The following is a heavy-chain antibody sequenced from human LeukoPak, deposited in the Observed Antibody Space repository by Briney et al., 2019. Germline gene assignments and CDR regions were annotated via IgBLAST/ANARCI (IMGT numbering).Heavy chain of an antibody. Sequence: PGGSLRLSCTASGFTFGSYDMHWVRQIPGQGLEWVAAVSSGFHAFFADCVQDRFTVSREDARNSLYLQMNGQRAGDTAVYYCVREARGYHYTYFDYWGQGTLVTVSS. V-gene: IGHV3-13*01. CDR2: VSSGFHA. CDR1: GFTFGSYD. J-gene: IGHJ4*02. CDR3: VREARGYHYTYFDY. D-gene: IGHD5-18*01.